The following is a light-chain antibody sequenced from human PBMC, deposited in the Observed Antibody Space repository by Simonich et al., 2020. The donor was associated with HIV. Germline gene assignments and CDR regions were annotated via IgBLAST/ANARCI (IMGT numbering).Light chain of an antibody. CDR1: QSINRY. CDR2: GAS. V-gene: IGKV1-33*01. CDR3: QQYDNLPWT. J-gene: IGKJ1*01. Sequence: DIQMTQSPSTLSASVGDRVTITCRASQSINRYLAWYQQKPGKAPKLLIYGASNLETGVPSRFNGTGCGTDFTFTINSLQPEDIATYYCQQYDNLPWTFGRGTKVEIK.